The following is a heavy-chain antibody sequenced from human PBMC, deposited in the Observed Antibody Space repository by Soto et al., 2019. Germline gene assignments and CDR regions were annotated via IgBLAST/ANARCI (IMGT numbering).Heavy chain of an antibody. J-gene: IGHJ4*02. CDR1: GGSISSSSLQ. CDR3: ARQYYYGSGRQIDY. CDR2: IFSSGRT. V-gene: IGHV4-39*01. Sequence: QLLLQESGPGLVKPSETLSLTCIVSGGSISSSSLQWGWIRQPPGRGLDWVGSIFSSGRTYYNPSLKSRVTISVHTSNNQFSLKLSSVTAADTAVYYCARQYYYGSGRQIDYWGQGTLVTVSS. D-gene: IGHD3-10*01.